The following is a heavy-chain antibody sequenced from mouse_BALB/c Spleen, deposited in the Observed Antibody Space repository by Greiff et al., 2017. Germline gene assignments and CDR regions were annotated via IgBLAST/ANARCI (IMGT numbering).Heavy chain of an antibody. J-gene: IGHJ3*01. CDR3: ARDPDYGSSYGFFAY. D-gene: IGHD1-1*01. CDR2: IWAGGST. Sequence: VQLQQSGPGLVAPSQSLSITCTVSGFSLTSYGVHWVRQPPGKGLEWLGVIWAGGSTNYNSALMSRLSISKDNSKSQVFLKMNSLQTDDTAMYYCARDPDYGSSYGFFAYWGQGTLVTVSA. CDR1: GFSLTSYG. V-gene: IGHV2-9*02.